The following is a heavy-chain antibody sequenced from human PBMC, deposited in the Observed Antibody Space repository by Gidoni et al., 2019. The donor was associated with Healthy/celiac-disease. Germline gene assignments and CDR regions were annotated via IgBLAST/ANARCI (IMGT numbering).Heavy chain of an antibody. V-gene: IGHV4-31*03. J-gene: IGHJ4*02. CDR3: AGGGAPYGDYIL. D-gene: IGHD4-17*01. CDR1: GGSISSGGYY. CDR2: TDYSGST. Sequence: QVQLQESGPGLVKPSQTLSLTCTVSGGSISSGGYYWSWIRQHPGKGLEWIGYTDYSGSTYYNPSIKSRVTISVDTSKNQFSLKLSSVTAADTAVYYCAGGGAPYGDYILWGQGTLVTVSS.